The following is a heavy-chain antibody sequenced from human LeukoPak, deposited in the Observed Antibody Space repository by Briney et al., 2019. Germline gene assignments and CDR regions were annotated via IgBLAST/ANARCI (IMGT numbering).Heavy chain of an antibody. Sequence: LSGGSLRLSCAASGFTFSSYSMNWVRQAPGKGLEWVSAISGSGGSTYYADSVKGRFTISRDNSKNTLYLQMNSLRAEDTAVYYCAKDEGIDSYGPWGQGTLVTVSS. CDR1: GFTFSSYS. J-gene: IGHJ5*02. V-gene: IGHV3-23*01. D-gene: IGHD5-18*01. CDR3: AKDEGIDSYGP. CDR2: ISGSGGST.